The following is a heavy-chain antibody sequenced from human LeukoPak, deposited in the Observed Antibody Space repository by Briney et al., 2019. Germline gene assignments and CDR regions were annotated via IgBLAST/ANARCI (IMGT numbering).Heavy chain of an antibody. CDR2: IRNDGSKK. Sequence: GCSLRLSCAASEFSFSSSGMHWLRQAPGKGLEWVTFIRNDGSKKYYADSLKGRFTISRDNSKNTLYLQMNSLRAEDTAVYYCAKGDSYGYVRWGQGTLVTVSS. CDR3: AKGDSYGYVR. D-gene: IGHD5-18*01. V-gene: IGHV3-30*02. J-gene: IGHJ4*02. CDR1: EFSFSSSG.